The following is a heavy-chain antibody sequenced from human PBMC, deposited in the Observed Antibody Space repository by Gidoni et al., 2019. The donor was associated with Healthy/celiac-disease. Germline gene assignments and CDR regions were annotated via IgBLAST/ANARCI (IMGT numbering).Heavy chain of an antibody. J-gene: IGHJ4*02. CDR3: ARGLAYYYGSGSYHLFDY. CDR2: ISSSSSYI. Sequence: EVQLVESGGGLVKPGGSLRLSCAASGFTFSSYSMNWVRQAPGKGLEWVSSISSSSSYIYYADSVKGRFTISRDNAKNSLYLQMNSLRAEDTAVYYCARGLAYYYGSGSYHLFDYWGQGTLVTVSS. D-gene: IGHD3-10*01. CDR1: GFTFSSYS. V-gene: IGHV3-21*01.